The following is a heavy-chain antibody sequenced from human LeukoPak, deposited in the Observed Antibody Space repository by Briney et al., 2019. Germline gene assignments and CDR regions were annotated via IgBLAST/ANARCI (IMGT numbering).Heavy chain of an antibody. CDR3: ARRFQDHFDY. Sequence: KSSETLSLTCTVSGGSISSYYWSWIRQPPGKGLEWIGSIYYSGSTYYNPSLKSRVTISVDTSKNQFSLKLSSVTAADTAVYYCARRFQDHFDYWGQGTLVTVSS. J-gene: IGHJ4*02. CDR2: IYYSGST. D-gene: IGHD3-3*01. CDR1: GGSISSYY. V-gene: IGHV4-59*05.